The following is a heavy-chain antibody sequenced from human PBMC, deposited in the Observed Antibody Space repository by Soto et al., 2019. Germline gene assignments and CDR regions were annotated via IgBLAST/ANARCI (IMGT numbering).Heavy chain of an antibody. CDR1: GFTFSSYG. D-gene: IGHD5-18*01. V-gene: IGHV3-30*18. CDR3: AKAASSGYSYGCYGMAV. J-gene: IGHJ6*02. Sequence: QVQLVESGGGVVQPGRSLRLSCAASGFTFSSYGMHWVRQAPGKGLEWVAVISYDGSNKYYADSVKGRFTISRDNSKNTLYLQMNSLRAEDTAVYYCAKAASSGYSYGCYGMAVWGQGTTVTVSS. CDR2: ISYDGSNK.